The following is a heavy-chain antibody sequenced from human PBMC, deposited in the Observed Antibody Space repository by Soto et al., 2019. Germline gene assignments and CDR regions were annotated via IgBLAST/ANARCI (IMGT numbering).Heavy chain of an antibody. V-gene: IGHV3-72*01. D-gene: IGHD1-26*01. CDR1: GFTFSDYY. CDR3: TRSSGSYRYFDL. J-gene: IGHJ2*01. Sequence: EVQLVESGGGLVQPGGSLRLSCAASGFTFSDYYMDWVRQAPGKGLEWVGRTGNKANRYTTEYAASVRGRFTISRDDSKSSLYLQVNSLTTEDTAVYYCTRSSGSYRYFDLWGRGTLVTVSS. CDR2: TGNKANRYTT.